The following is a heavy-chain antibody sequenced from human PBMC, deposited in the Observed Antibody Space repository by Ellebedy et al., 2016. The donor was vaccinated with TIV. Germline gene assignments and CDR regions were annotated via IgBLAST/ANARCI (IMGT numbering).Heavy chain of an antibody. CDR1: GFTFSSYW. CDR3: VRGEGWTDY. V-gene: IGHV3-7*04. J-gene: IGHJ4*02. CDR2: IKPDGREK. D-gene: IGHD3/OR15-3a*01. Sequence: GESLKISCAASGFTFSSYWMTWVRQAPGKGLEWVANIKPDGREKYYVDSAKGRFTISRDYAKNSLYLEMNSLRPEDTAVYYCVRGEGWTDYWGQGTVVTVSS.